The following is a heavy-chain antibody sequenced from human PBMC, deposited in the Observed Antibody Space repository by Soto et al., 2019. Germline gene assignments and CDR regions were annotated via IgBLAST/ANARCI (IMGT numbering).Heavy chain of an antibody. CDR3: ARDGIAAGGSGEYGMDV. CDR1: GYTFTGYY. CDR2: INPNSGGT. J-gene: IGHJ6*02. D-gene: IGHD6-13*01. Sequence: QVQLVQSGAEVKKPGASVKVSCKASGYTFTGYYMHWVRQAPGQGLEWMGWINPNSGGTNYAQKFQGRVNMTRDTSISTAYMELYRLRSDDTAVYYCARDGIAAGGSGEYGMDVWGQGTTVTVSS. V-gene: IGHV1-2*02.